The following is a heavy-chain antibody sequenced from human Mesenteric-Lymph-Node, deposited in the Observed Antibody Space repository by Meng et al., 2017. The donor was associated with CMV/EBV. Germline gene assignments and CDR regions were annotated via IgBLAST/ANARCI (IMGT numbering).Heavy chain of an antibody. CDR2: INHSGVP. CDR3: ARGSDIPVNNY. V-gene: IGHV4-34*01. CDR1: GGSFSGYY. J-gene: IGHJ4*02. Sequence: QVQLQQWGAGLLKPSETLSLTCAVYGGSFSGYYWSWIRQPPGKGLEWIGEINHSGVPNYNPSLKSRVTISLDRSKNQFSLKLSSVTAEDTDVYYCARGSDIPVNNYWGQGTLVTVSS. D-gene: IGHD2-15*01.